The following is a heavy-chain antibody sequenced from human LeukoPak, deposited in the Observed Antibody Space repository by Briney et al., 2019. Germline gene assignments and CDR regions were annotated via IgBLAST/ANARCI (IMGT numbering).Heavy chain of an antibody. V-gene: IGHV4-38-2*02. Sequence: SETLSLTCAVSGYSISSGYYWGWIRHPPGKGLEWIGSIYHSGSTYYNPSLKSRVTISVDTSKNQFSLKLSSVTAADTAVYYCAREICDSSGYYGKNWGQGTLVTVSS. D-gene: IGHD3-22*01. CDR3: AREICDSSGYYGKN. CDR1: GYSISSGYY. J-gene: IGHJ4*02. CDR2: IYHSGST.